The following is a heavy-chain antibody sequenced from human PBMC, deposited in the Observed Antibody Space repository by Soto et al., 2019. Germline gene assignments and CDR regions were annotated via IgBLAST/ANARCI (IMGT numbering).Heavy chain of an antibody. Sequence: ASVKVSCKVSGYTLTELSMHWVRQAPGKGLEWMGGFDPEDGETIYAQKFQGRVTMTEDTSTDTAYMELSSLRSEDTAVYYCATALGGAPYYYYYGMHVWGQATTVTVSS. CDR2: FDPEDGET. V-gene: IGHV1-24*01. CDR3: ATALGGAPYYYYYGMHV. CDR1: GYTLTELS. J-gene: IGHJ6*02. D-gene: IGHD3-16*01.